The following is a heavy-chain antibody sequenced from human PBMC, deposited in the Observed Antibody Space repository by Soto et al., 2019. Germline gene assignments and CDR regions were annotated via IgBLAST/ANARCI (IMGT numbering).Heavy chain of an antibody. D-gene: IGHD3-3*01. CDR2: IRGSGGDT. V-gene: IGHV3-23*01. CDR3: AKHPIFGVVTHYFAH. CDR1: GFSFSSYA. Sequence: EVQLLESGGTLVQPGGSLRLSCVVSGFSFSSYAMGWVRQAPGKGLEWVSSIRGSGGDTYSGDSVKGRITISRDNSKNTLYLEANSLTAEDTAVYYCAKHPIFGVVTHYFAHWGQGTLVTVSS. J-gene: IGHJ4*02.